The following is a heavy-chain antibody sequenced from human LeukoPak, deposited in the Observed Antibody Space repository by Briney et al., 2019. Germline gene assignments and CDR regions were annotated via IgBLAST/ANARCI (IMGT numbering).Heavy chain of an antibody. CDR2: IYSGGST. CDR3: ARDVPTRI. CDR1: GFTVSSNY. V-gene: IGHV3-66*01. J-gene: IGHJ3*02. D-gene: IGHD2-2*01. Sequence: GSLRISCAASGFTVSSNYMSWVRQAPGEGLEWVSVIYSGGSTYYADSVKGRFTISRDNSKNTLYLQMDSLRAEDTAVYYCARDVPTRIWGQGTMVTVSS.